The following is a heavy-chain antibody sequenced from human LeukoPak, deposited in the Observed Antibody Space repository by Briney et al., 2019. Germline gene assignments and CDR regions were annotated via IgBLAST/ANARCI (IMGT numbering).Heavy chain of an antibody. V-gene: IGHV4-59*01. CDR3: ARDPSVWSGYDAPAFEI. Sequence: SETLSLPCTVSGGSISSYYWSWIRQPPGKGLEGIGYIYYSGSTNYNPSLQSRVTISVDTSKNQFSLKLSSVTAADTAVYYCARDPSVWSGYDAPAFEIWGQGTMLTVSS. D-gene: IGHD3-3*01. J-gene: IGHJ3*02. CDR2: IYYSGST. CDR1: GGSISSYY.